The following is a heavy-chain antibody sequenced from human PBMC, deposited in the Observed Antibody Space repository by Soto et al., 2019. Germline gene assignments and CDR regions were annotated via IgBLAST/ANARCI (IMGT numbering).Heavy chain of an antibody. Sequence: AGGALRLSCAVSGFTFIKYAMTWVRQGPGKGLEWVSSVDNSGDTTYYAASVKGRFTISRNNSKNTVYLQMSSLRGEDTAIYYCVKDWAGSSCPCMLVWGQGTTVTVSS. CDR3: VKDWAGSSCPCMLV. CDR1: GFTFIKYA. D-gene: IGHD6-13*01. CDR2: VDNSGDTT. J-gene: IGHJ6*02. V-gene: IGHV3-23*01.